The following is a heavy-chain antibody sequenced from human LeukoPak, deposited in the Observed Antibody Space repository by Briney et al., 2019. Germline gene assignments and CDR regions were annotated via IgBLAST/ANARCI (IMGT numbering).Heavy chain of an antibody. CDR2: MNPNSGNT. CDR1: GYTFTSYD. J-gene: IGHJ4*02. Sequence: GASVKVSCKASGYTFTSYDINWVRQATGQGLEWMGWMNPNSGNTGYAQKFQGRVTITRNTSISTAYMELSSLRSEDTAVYYCARVNRRFGELMGGDFDYWGQGTLVTVSS. V-gene: IGHV1-8*03. D-gene: IGHD3-10*01. CDR3: ARVNRRFGELMGGDFDY.